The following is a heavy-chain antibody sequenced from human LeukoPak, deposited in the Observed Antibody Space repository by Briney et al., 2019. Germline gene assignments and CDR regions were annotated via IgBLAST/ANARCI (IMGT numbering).Heavy chain of an antibody. D-gene: IGHD3-16*02. V-gene: IGHV4-38-2*02. Sequence: SETLSLTCTVSGYSISSGYYWGWIRQPPGKGLEWIGSIHETGSTYNNPSLKSRLTISVDTSKNQFSLKLSSVTAADTAVYYCARDRVDDYVWGSYRYFDYWGQGTLVTVSS. CDR1: GYSISSGYY. CDR2: IHETGST. J-gene: IGHJ4*02. CDR3: ARDRVDDYVWGSYRYFDY.